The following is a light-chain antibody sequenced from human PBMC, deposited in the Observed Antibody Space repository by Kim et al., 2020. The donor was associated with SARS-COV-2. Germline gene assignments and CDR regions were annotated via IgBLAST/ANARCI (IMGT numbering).Light chain of an antibody. CDR1: SNEIYGSYD. V-gene: IGLV2-11*03. Sequence: QSVTISCSGISNEIYGSYDVSWYQQHPGRAHKVMIYDVNKRPSGVPDRFSGSRSGNTASLTISELQAEDEADYYCCSFGSPYIFRMFGGGTQLTVL. CDR2: DVN. J-gene: IGLJ3*02. CDR3: CSFGSPYIFRM.